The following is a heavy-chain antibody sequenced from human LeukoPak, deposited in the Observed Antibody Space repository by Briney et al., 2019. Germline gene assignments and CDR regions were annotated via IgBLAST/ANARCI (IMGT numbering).Heavy chain of an antibody. V-gene: IGHV1-2*02. CDR3: AREETQYYYYGMDV. CDR2: INPNSGGT. Sequence: ASVKVSCKASGYTFTGYYMHWVRQAPGQGLEWMGWINPNSGGTNYAQKFQGRVTMTRDTSISTAYMELSRLRSDDTAVYYCAREETQYYYYGMDVWGRGTTVTVSS. J-gene: IGHJ6*02. D-gene: IGHD5-24*01. CDR1: GYTFTGYY.